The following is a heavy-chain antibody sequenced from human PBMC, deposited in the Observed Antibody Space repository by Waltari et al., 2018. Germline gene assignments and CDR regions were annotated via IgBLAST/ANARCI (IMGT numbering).Heavy chain of an antibody. CDR3: ARGYRKAFDI. Sequence: EVQLVESGGGLVQPGGSLRLSCAASGFTFSDFSMTWVRQAPGKGLEWVSYLYSTGSTIYYADSVKGRFTISRDNAQNSMFLQMNSLRADDTAVYYCARGYRKAFDIWGQGTMVTVSS. CDR1: GFTFSDFS. V-gene: IGHV3-48*04. D-gene: IGHD5-12*01. J-gene: IGHJ3*02. CDR2: LYSTGSTI.